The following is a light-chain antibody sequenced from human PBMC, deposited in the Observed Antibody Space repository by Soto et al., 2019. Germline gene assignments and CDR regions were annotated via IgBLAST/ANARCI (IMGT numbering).Light chain of an antibody. CDR1: SSDVGSYNL. V-gene: IGLV2-23*02. Sequence: QSVLTQPASVSGSPGQSIPISCTGTSSDVGSYNLVSWYQQHPGKAPKLMIYEVSKRPSGVSNRFSGSKSGNTASLTLSGLQAEDEAHYYCCSHAGGSNLYVFGTG. J-gene: IGLJ1*01. CDR3: CSHAGGSNLYV. CDR2: EVS.